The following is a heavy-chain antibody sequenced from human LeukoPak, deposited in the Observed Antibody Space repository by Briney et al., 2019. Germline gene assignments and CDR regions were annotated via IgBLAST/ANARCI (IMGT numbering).Heavy chain of an antibody. CDR2: ISGSGGST. CDR1: GFTFSSHA. Sequence: GGSLRLSCAASGFTFSSHAMSWVRQAPGKGLEWVSAISGSGGSTYYADSVKGRFTISRDNSKNTLYLQMNSLRAEDTAVYYCAKGSGYGSRYYFDYWGQGTLVTVSS. D-gene: IGHD3-10*01. CDR3: AKGSGYGSRYYFDY. V-gene: IGHV3-23*01. J-gene: IGHJ4*02.